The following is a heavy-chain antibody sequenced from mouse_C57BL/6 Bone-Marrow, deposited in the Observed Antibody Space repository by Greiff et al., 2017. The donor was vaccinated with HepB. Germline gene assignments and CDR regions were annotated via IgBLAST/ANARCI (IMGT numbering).Heavy chain of an antibody. CDR2: IRNKANGYTT. Sequence: EVKLVESGGGLVQPGGSLSLSCAASGFTFTDYYMSWVRQPPGKALEWLGFIRNKANGYTTEYSASVKGRFTISRDNSQSILYLQMNALRAEDRATYYCARSYYGLAYWGQGTLVTVSA. CDR1: GFTFTDYY. D-gene: IGHD1-1*01. J-gene: IGHJ3*01. CDR3: ARSYYGLAY. V-gene: IGHV7-3*01.